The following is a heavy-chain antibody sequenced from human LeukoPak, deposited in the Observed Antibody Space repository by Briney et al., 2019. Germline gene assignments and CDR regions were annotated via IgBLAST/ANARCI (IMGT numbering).Heavy chain of an antibody. D-gene: IGHD2-8*01. CDR3: ARGSVLMGYASFDY. Sequence: SETLSLTCAVYGGSFSGYYWSWIRQPPGKGLEWIGEINQSGRTNYSPSLESRLTLSVDTSKNQFSLKLSSVTAADTAVYYCARGSVLMGYASFDYWGQGALVTVSS. CDR1: GGSFSGYY. V-gene: IGHV4-34*01. CDR2: INQSGRT. J-gene: IGHJ4*02.